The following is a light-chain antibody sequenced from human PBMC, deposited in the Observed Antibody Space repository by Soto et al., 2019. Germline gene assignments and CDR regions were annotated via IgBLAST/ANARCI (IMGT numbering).Light chain of an antibody. J-gene: IGKJ1*01. CDR1: QSVRSN. CDR3: QQYGSSPWT. CDR2: GAF. V-gene: IGKV3-15*01. Sequence: EIVMTQSPVTLSVSPGERATLSCRASQSVRSNLAWYQQKPGQAPSLLIYGAFTRATGIPTRFSGTGSGTEFTLTISRLEPEDVAVYYCQQYGSSPWTFGQGTKVDIK.